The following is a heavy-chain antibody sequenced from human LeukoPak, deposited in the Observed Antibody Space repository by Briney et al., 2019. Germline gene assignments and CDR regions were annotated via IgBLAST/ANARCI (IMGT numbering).Heavy chain of an antibody. Sequence: GGSLRLSCAASGFTFSSYAMSWVRQAPGKGLEWVSVIYSGGSTYYADSVKGRFTISRDNSKNTLYLQMNSLRAEDTAVYYCAREGGGSYIDYWGQGTLVTVSS. CDR2: IYSGGST. CDR3: AREGGGSYIDY. J-gene: IGHJ4*02. CDR1: GFTFSSYA. V-gene: IGHV3-66*01. D-gene: IGHD1-26*01.